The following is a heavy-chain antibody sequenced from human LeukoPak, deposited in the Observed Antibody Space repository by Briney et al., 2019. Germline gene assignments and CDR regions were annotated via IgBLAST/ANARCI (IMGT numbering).Heavy chain of an antibody. CDR2: ISASGGST. V-gene: IGHV3-23*01. CDR1: GFTFSTYA. J-gene: IGHJ6*02. CDR3: ARDRTAYYYGMDV. D-gene: IGHD1-1*01. Sequence: GGSLRLSCAASGFTFSTYAMSWVRQAPEKGLEWVSTISASGGSTYCADSVKGRFTISRDTSKNTLYLQMNSLRAEDTAVYYCARDRTAYYYGMDVWGQGTTVTVSS.